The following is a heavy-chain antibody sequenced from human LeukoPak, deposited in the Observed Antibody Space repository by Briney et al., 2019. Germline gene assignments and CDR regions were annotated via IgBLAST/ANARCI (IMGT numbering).Heavy chain of an antibody. CDR3: AKESGYDFWSGDPNWFDP. D-gene: IGHD3-3*01. V-gene: IGHV3-30*02. CDR1: GFTFSSYG. J-gene: IGHJ5*02. CDR2: IRYDGSNK. Sequence: GGSLRLSCAASGFTFSSYGMHWVRQAPGKGLEWVAFIRYDGSNKYYADSVKGRFTISGDNSKNTLYLQMNSLRAEDTAVYYCAKESGYDFWSGDPNWFDPWGQGTLVTVSS.